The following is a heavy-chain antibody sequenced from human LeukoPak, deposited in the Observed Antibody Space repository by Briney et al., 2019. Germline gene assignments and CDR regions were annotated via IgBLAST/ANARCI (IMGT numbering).Heavy chain of an antibody. V-gene: IGHV1-69*04. CDR3: ARDPGDDSSGYYHY. Sequence: ASVKVSCKASGGTFSSYTISWVRQAPGQGLEWMGRIIPILGIANYGQKFQGRVTITADKSTSTAYMELSSLRSEDTAVYYCARDPGDDSSGYYHYWGQGTLVTVSS. CDR2: IIPILGIA. J-gene: IGHJ4*02. D-gene: IGHD3-22*01. CDR1: GGTFSSYT.